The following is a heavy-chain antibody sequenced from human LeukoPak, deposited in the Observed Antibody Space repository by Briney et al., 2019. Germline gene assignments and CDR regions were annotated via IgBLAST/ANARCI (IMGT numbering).Heavy chain of an antibody. CDR1: GFIFSNYA. V-gene: IGHV3-23*01. CDR2: INASGGDT. J-gene: IGHJ4*02. CDR3: AAWYSGTFRVDY. Sequence: GGSLRLSCAASGFIFSNYAMSWLRQAPGKGPEWVSAINASGGDTYYADSVKGRFTISRDNSKNTLYAQMNSLRAEDTAVYYCAAWYSGTFRVDYWGQGTLVTVSS. D-gene: IGHD1-26*01.